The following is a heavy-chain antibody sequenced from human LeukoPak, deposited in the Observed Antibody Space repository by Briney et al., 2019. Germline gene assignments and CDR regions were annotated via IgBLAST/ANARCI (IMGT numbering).Heavy chain of an antibody. Sequence: GGSLRLSCAASGFTFSVSDIHWVRQASGKGLEWVGRITTKASNYATAYAASVKGRFTISRDDSENTAYSQMNSLKTEDTAVYYCTTYRSGHYWGQGTLVTVSS. V-gene: IGHV3-73*01. J-gene: IGHJ4*02. CDR2: ITTKASNYAT. CDR3: TTYRSGHY. CDR1: GFTFSVSD. D-gene: IGHD6-19*01.